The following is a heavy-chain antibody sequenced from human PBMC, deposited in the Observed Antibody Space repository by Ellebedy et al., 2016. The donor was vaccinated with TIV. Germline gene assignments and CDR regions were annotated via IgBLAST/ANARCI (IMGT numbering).Heavy chain of an antibody. CDR2: ISAYNGNT. D-gene: IGHD3-10*01. CDR3: ARDRYYGSGSPKGYYYYYYGMDV. CDR1: GYTFTSYG. V-gene: IGHV1-18*01. J-gene: IGHJ6*02. Sequence: ASVKVSXKASGYTFTSYGISWVRQAPGQGLEWMGWISAYNGNTNYAQKLQGRVTMTTDTSTSTAYMELRSLRSDDTAVYYCARDRYYGSGSPKGYYYYYYGMDVWGQGTTVTVSS.